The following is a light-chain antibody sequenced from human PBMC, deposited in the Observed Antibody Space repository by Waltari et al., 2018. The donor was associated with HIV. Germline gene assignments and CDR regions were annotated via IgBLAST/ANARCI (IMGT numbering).Light chain of an antibody. CDR1: SSNIGSAA. V-gene: IGLV1-44*01. CDR3: ATWDHELDSWV. Sequence: QSVLTQPPSAPGTPGQRIILSCSGSSSNIGSAAVYWYQRFPGTAPKLLIFTSNQRPSGVPDRCSASKSGTSASLAISGLQSDDEADYYCATWDHELDSWVFGGGTKLTVL. CDR2: TSN. J-gene: IGLJ3*02.